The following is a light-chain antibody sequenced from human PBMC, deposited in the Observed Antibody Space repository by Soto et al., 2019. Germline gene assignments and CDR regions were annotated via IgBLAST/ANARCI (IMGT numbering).Light chain of an antibody. Sequence: QSVLTQPPSASGTPGQRVTISCSGSSSNIGSNYLYWYQQLQGTAPKLLIYRNNQRPSGVPDRFSGSESGTSAALAISGLRSEDEADYYCAAWDDSLSGVVFGGGTKLTVL. CDR2: RNN. J-gene: IGLJ2*01. V-gene: IGLV1-47*01. CDR3: AAWDDSLSGVV. CDR1: SSNIGSNY.